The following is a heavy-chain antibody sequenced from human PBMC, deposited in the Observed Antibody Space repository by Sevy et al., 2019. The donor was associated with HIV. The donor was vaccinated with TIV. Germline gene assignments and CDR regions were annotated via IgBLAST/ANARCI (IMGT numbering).Heavy chain of an antibody. CDR2: ISSSGSTI. V-gene: IGHV3-11*01. CDR3: ARDVNSVSGRVSLVEHFYDY. J-gene: IGHJ4*02. Sequence: GGSLRLSCAASGFTFSDYYMSWIRQAPGKGLEWVSYISSSGSTIYYADSVKGRFTISRDDAKHSLYLQMNSLRAEDSAVYYCARDVNSVSGRVSLVEHFYDYWGQGTLVTVSS. D-gene: IGHD3-16*01. CDR1: GFTFSDYY.